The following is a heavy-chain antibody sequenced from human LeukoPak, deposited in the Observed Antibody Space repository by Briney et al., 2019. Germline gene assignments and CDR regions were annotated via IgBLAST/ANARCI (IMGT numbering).Heavy chain of an antibody. J-gene: IGHJ3*01. D-gene: IGHD6-6*01. Sequence: RGSLRLSCAVSGFTFSGFWMSWSRQAPGKGLEWVASINSDGSERYYADVVKGRFTISRDNAKNSLYLQINSLRAEDTAVYYCARSSYSSSSSVWGQGTMVTVSS. CDR1: GFTFSGFW. CDR2: INSDGSER. V-gene: IGHV3-7*03. CDR3: ARSSYSSSSSV.